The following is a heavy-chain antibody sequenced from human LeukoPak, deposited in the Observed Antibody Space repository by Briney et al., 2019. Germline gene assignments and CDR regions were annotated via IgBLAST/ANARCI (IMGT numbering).Heavy chain of an antibody. CDR1: GFPVISYV. D-gene: IGHD6-25*01. CDR3: ARDLSAAFDF. V-gene: IGHV3-33*01. J-gene: IGHJ4*02. Sequence: RTGTSLRLACAAAGFPVISYVMHGGPHAPGKGRGWVARLVYDARSDYANSVQGRFSISRDDSKDTLFLDMSNLRVEDTALYYCARDLSAAFDFWGQGTLVPVSS. CDR2: LVYDARS.